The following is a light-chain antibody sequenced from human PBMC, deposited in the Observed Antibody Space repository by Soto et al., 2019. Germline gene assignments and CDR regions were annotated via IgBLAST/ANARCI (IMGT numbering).Light chain of an antibody. CDR2: EVS. Sequence: QSVLTQPASVSGSPGQSITISCTGTSSDVGAYNYVSWYQQHPGKAPKLMIYEVSNRPSGVSNRFSGSKSGNTASLTISDLQTEDEADYYCSSYTAYSRVVFGGGTKLTVL. CDR3: SSYTAYSRVV. CDR1: SSDVGAYNY. J-gene: IGLJ2*01. V-gene: IGLV2-14*01.